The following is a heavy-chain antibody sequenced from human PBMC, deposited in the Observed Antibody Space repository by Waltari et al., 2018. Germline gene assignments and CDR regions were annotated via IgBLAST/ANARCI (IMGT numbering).Heavy chain of an antibody. CDR2: SGGSGVST. J-gene: IGHJ4*02. D-gene: IGHD6-19*01. CDR3: AKDFYSSCRHGFQY. CDR1: GFTFSSYA. Sequence: EVQLLESGGGLVQPGGSLRLSCTASGFTFSSYAMGWVRQAPGKGLAWVSSISASGGSGVSTYYADSVKDRFTISRDNSKSTLYLQMSTLRAEDTAIYYCAKDFYSSCRHGFQYWGQGTLVTVSS. V-gene: IGHV3-23*01.